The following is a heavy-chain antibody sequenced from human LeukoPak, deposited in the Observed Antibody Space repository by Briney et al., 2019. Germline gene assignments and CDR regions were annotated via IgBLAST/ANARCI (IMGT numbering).Heavy chain of an antibody. D-gene: IGHD6-19*01. CDR1: GDSVSSNIAA. CDR3: ARVQSDSSGFRYWFDP. V-gene: IGHV6-1*01. Sequence: SQTLSLTFAISGDSVSSNIAAWNWIRQSPSRGLEWLGRTYYRSKWYNDNAGSGKSRITANPDTSKNQFSMQLNSVTPEDTAVYYCARVQSDSSGFRYWFDPWGQGTLVTVSS. J-gene: IGHJ5*02. CDR2: TYYRSKWYN.